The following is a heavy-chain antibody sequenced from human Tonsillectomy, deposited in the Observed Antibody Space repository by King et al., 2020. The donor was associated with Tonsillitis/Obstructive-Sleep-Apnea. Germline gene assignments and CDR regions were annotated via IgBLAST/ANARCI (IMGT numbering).Heavy chain of an antibody. D-gene: IGHD6-13*01. Sequence: LQLQESGPGLVKPSETLSLTCTVSGGSISYYFWTWIRQPPGKGLEWIGYVYYSGSTNYNPSLQSQVTISIDTSKNQFSLKLRSVTAADTAVYYCARGTGQQLGARQDYYYMDVWGKGTTVTVSS. CDR1: GGSISYYF. CDR2: VYYSGST. J-gene: IGHJ6*03. CDR3: ARGTGQQLGARQDYYYMDV. V-gene: IGHV4-59*01.